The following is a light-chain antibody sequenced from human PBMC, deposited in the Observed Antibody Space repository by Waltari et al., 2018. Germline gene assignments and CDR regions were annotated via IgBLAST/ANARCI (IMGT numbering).Light chain of an antibody. Sequence: SSELTQDPAVSVALGQTVRITCQGDSLRTYYVSWFHQKPGQAPALVIYGKNNRPSGIPDRFSASSSGSTASLTISGAQAEDEAEYYCHSRDSSGDVLIGGGTKLTVV. J-gene: IGLJ2*01. CDR3: HSRDSSGDVL. V-gene: IGLV3-19*01. CDR2: GKN. CDR1: SLRTYY.